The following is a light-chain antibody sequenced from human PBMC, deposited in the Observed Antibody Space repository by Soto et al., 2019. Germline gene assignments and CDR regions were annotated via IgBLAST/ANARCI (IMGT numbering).Light chain of an antibody. Sequence: HSALTQPASVSGSPGQSITISCTGTSSDVGGYNYVSWYQQHPGKAPKLMIYDVSNRPSGVSNRFSGSKSGNTASLTISGLQAEDEADYYCSSYTSSSPLFGGGTKVTVL. CDR1: SSDVGGYNY. CDR2: DVS. J-gene: IGLJ2*01. V-gene: IGLV2-14*01. CDR3: SSYTSSSPL.